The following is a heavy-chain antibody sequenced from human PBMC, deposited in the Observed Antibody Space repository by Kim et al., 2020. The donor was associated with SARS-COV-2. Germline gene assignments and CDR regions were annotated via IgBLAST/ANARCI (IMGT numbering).Heavy chain of an antibody. Sequence: SPSFQGQVTISADKSISTAYLQWSSLKASDTAMYYCARPRHGTNGPIDYWGQGTLVTVSS. CDR3: ARPRHGTNGPIDY. J-gene: IGHJ4*02. V-gene: IGHV5-51*01.